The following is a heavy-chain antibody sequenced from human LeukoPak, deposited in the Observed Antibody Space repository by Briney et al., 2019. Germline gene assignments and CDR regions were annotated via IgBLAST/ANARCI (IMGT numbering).Heavy chain of an antibody. V-gene: IGHV3-23*01. CDR2: ISGSGGST. CDR3: AKAVPPYYGSGSYPDY. J-gene: IGHJ4*02. Sequence: PGGSLRLSCAASGFTFSCYAMSWVRQAPGKGLEWVSAISGSGGSTYYADSVKGRFTISRDNSKNTLYLQMDSLRAEDPAVYYCAKAVPPYYGSGSYPDYWGQGTLVTVSS. CDR1: GFTFSCYA. D-gene: IGHD3-10*01.